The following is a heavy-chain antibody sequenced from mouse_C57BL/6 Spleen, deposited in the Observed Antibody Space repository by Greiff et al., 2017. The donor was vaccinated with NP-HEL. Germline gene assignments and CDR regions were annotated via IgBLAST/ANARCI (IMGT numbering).Heavy chain of an antibody. V-gene: IGHV5-17*01. CDR2: ISRGSSTI. CDR1: GFTFSDYG. CDR3: ARGGGLAY. J-gene: IGHJ4*01. Sequence: EVKLVESGGGLVKPGGSLKLSCAASGFTFSDYGMHWVRQAPEKGLEWVAYISRGSSTIYYADTVKGRFTLSSDHAQNTLFLQMTSLRSEDTAMYYLARGGGLAYWGQGTSVTVSS. D-gene: IGHD3-3*01.